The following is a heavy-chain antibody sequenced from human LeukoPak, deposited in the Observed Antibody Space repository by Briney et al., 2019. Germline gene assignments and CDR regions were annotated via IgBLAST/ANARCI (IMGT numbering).Heavy chain of an antibody. V-gene: IGHV3-23*01. CDR2: ISGSGGST. Sequence: GGSLRLSCAASGFTFSSYAMSWVRQAPGKGLEWVSAISGSGGSTYYADSVKGRFTISRDNSKNTLYLQMNGLRAKDTAVYYCHYYDSSGYYNYFDYWGQGTLVTVSS. J-gene: IGHJ4*02. CDR1: GFTFSSYA. D-gene: IGHD3-22*01. CDR3: HYYDSSGYYNYFDY.